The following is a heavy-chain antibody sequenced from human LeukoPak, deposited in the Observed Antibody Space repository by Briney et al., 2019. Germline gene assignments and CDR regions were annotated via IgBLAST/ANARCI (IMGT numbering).Heavy chain of an antibody. Sequence: PGGSLRLSCAASGFSFSTYAMTWVRQAPGKGLEWVSTISGSGDRTYYADSVKGRFTISRDNSKNTLYLQMNSLRAEDTAVYYCAKVFGLSAYYYYGMDVWGQGTTVTVSS. J-gene: IGHJ6*02. CDR2: ISGSGDRT. V-gene: IGHV3-23*01. D-gene: IGHD1-26*01. CDR3: AKVFGLSAYYYYGMDV. CDR1: GFSFSTYA.